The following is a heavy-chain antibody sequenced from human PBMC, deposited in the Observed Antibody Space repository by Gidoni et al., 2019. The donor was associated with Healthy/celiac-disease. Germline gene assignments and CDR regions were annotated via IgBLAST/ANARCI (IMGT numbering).Heavy chain of an antibody. V-gene: IGHV3-49*04. J-gene: IGHJ6*02. CDR3: TRDLGFLLGFLEWTYYYYGMDV. CDR1: GFTFGDYA. Sequence: EVQLVESGGGLVQPGRSLRLSCTASGFTFGDYAMSWVRQAPGKGLEWVGFIRSKAYGGTTEYAASVKGRFTISRDDSKSIAYLQMNSLKTEDTAVYYCTRDLGFLLGFLEWTYYYYGMDVWGQGTTVTVSS. CDR2: IRSKAYGGTT. D-gene: IGHD3-3*01.